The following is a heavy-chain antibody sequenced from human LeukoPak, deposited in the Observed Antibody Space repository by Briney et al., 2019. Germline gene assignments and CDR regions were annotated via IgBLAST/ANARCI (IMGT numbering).Heavy chain of an antibody. Sequence: PGGSLRLSCTASGFTFGDYAMSWVRQAPGKGLEWVGFIRSKAYGGTTEYAASVKGRFTISRDDSKSITYLQMNSLKTEDTAVYYCTRDSPDLRYFDWLLNYYYYYYGMDVWGQGTTVTVSS. J-gene: IGHJ6*02. D-gene: IGHD3-9*01. CDR1: GFTFGDYA. CDR3: TRDSPDLRYFDWLLNYYYYYYGMDV. CDR2: IRSKAYGGTT. V-gene: IGHV3-49*04.